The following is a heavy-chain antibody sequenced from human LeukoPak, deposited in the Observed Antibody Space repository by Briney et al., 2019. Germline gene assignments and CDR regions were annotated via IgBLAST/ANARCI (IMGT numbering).Heavy chain of an antibody. V-gene: IGHV3-48*01. J-gene: IGHJ5*02. CDR2: ISSSSSTI. CDR3: ARDGIVGPLGWFDP. Sequence: PGGSLRLSCAASGFTFSSYSMNWVRQAPGKGLEWVSYISSSSSTIYYADSVKGRFTISRDNAKNSLYLQMNSLRAEDTAVYYCARDGIVGPLGWFDPWGQGTLVTVSS. D-gene: IGHD1-26*01. CDR1: GFTFSSYS.